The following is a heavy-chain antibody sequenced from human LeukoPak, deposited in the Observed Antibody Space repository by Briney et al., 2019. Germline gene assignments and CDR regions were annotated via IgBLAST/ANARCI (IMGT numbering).Heavy chain of an antibody. J-gene: IGHJ4*02. Sequence: GGSLRLSCAASAFTFSAHSMNWVRQAPGKGLEWVSCITSSSTYIYYADSVKGRFTISRDNAKTSLYLQMNSLRAEDTAVYYCVRGTAATTTFDYWGQGTLVTVSS. CDR2: ITSSSTYI. D-gene: IGHD2-15*01. CDR3: VRGTAATTTFDY. V-gene: IGHV3-21*01. CDR1: AFTFSAHS.